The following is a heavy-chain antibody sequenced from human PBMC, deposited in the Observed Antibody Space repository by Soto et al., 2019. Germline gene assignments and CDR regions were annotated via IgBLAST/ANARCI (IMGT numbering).Heavy chain of an antibody. D-gene: IGHD3-22*01. CDR2: ISYDGSNK. CDR3: AKDIGLLHYYYGMDV. J-gene: IGHJ6*02. CDR1: GFTFSSYG. Sequence: GSLRLSCAASGFTFSSYGMHWVRQAPGKGLEWVAVISYDGSNKYYADSVKGRFTISRDNSKNTLYLQMNSLRAEDTAVYYCAKDIGLLHYYYGMDVWGQGTTVTVSS. V-gene: IGHV3-30*18.